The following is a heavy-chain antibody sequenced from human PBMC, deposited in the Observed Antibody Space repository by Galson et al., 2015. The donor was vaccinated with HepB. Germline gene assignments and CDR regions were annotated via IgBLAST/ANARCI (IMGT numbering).Heavy chain of an antibody. CDR1: GYTFTSYG. CDR2: ISAYNGNT. Sequence: SVKVSCKASGYTFTSYGISWVRQAPGQGLEWMGWISAYNGNTNYAQKLQGRVTMTTDTSTSTAYMELRSLRSDDTAVYYCARLNRYCSGGSCYMIQGHFDYWGQGTLVTVSS. CDR3: ARLNRYCSGGSCYMIQGHFDY. J-gene: IGHJ4*02. D-gene: IGHD2-15*01. V-gene: IGHV1-18*04.